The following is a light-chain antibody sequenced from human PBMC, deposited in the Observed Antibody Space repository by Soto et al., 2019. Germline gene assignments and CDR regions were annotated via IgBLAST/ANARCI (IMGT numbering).Light chain of an antibody. J-gene: IGLJ1*01. V-gene: IGLV1-40*01. CDR1: SSNIGAGYD. CDR3: QSYDSSLSGYV. CDR2: GNS. Sequence: QSVLTQPPSVSGAPGQKVTISCTGGSSNIGAGYDVNWYQQLPGTAPKLLIHGNSNRPSGVPDRFSGSKSGTSASLAITGLQAEDEADYFCQSYDSSLSGYVFGTGTKVTVL.